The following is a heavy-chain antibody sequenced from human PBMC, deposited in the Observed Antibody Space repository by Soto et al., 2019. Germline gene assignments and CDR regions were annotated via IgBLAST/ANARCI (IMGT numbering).Heavy chain of an antibody. Sequence: ESGGGLVQPGGSLRLSCAASGFTFGIHWMPWVRQVPGKGLEWVANINKDGSDKYYVDSVKGRFIISRDNAKYSLYLQMNSLRVEDTAVYYCATSMRHTLDPWGQGTLVTVS. D-gene: IGHD2-21*01. J-gene: IGHJ5*02. CDR3: ATSMRHTLDP. CDR2: INKDGSDK. CDR1: GFTFGIHW. V-gene: IGHV3-7*01.